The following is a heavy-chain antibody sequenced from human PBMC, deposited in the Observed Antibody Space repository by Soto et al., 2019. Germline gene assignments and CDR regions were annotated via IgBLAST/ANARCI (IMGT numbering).Heavy chain of an antibody. CDR3: ARGPTTVMISYYCYYGMDV. CDR1: GGSISSYY. Sequence: SETLSLTCTVSGGSISSYYWSWIRQPPGKGLEWIGYIYYSGSTNYNPSLKSRVTISVDTSKNQFSLKLSSVTAADTAVYYCARGPTTVMISYYCYYGMDVWGQGTTVTVSS. V-gene: IGHV4-59*01. CDR2: IYYSGST. J-gene: IGHJ6*02. D-gene: IGHD4-17*01.